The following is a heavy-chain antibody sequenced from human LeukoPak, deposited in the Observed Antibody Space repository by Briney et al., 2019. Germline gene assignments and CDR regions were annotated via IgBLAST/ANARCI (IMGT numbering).Heavy chain of an antibody. D-gene: IGHD3-22*01. Sequence: GGSLRLSCAASGFTFSRYAMNWVRQAPGKGLEWVSYISATSTTIYYADSVKGRFTVSRDYAKNSLYLQMSSLRDEDTAVYYCTLYYCDSSGYPSSDFWGQGTLVTVSS. CDR2: ISATSTTI. CDR1: GFTFSRYA. V-gene: IGHV3-48*02. CDR3: TLYYCDSSGYPSSDF. J-gene: IGHJ4*02.